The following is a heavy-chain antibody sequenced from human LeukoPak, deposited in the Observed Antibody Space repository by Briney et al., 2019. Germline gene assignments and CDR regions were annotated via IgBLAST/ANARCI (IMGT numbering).Heavy chain of an antibody. CDR3: AKGPDSSGYGYYYGMVV. CDR2: ISGSGAST. D-gene: IGHD3-22*01. J-gene: IGHJ6*02. V-gene: IGHV3-23*01. Sequence: WESLRLSCAASGFTFNSYAMSWVRKAPEQGLERVSAISGSGASTYSADAVKGRFTISRDNSKNTLYLQMNSLRDEDTAVYYCAKGPDSSGYGYYYGMVVWGQGTTVTVSS. CDR1: GFTFNSYA.